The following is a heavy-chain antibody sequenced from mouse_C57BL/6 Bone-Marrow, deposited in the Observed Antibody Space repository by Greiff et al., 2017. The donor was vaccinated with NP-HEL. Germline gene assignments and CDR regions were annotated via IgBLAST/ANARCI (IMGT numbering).Heavy chain of an antibody. CDR3: TYGNYYYAMDY. D-gene: IGHD2-1*01. CDR2: IYPGNSDT. CDR1: GYTFTSYW. Sequence: VQLQQSGTVLARPGASVKMSCKTSGYTFTSYWMHWVKQRPGQGLEWIGAIYPGNSDTSYNQKFKGKAKLTAVTSARTAYMELSSLTNEDSAVYYGTYGNYYYAMDYWGQGTSVTVSS. J-gene: IGHJ4*01. V-gene: IGHV1-5*01.